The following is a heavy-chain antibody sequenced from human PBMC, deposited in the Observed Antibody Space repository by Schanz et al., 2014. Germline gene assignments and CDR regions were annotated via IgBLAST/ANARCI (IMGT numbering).Heavy chain of an antibody. D-gene: IGHD6-13*01. CDR2: MNPNSGDT. Sequence: QVQLVQSGAEVKKPGASVKVSCRASGYPFTSDDITWVRQAPGQGLEWMGWMNPNSGDTGFAQKFRCRVTMTRNTSMSTAYMELSSLRSEDTAVYYCARSGSSNWYFFDYWGQGTLVTVSS. CDR3: ARSGSSNWYFFDY. J-gene: IGHJ4*02. CDR1: GYPFTSDD. V-gene: IGHV1-8*01.